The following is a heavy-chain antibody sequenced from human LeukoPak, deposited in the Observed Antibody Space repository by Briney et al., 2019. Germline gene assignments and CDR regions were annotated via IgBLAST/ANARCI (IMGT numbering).Heavy chain of an antibody. V-gene: IGHV1-69*06. CDR2: IIPIFGTA. CDR1: GYIFTSYD. CDR3: AREAGYSYGYSYYFDY. J-gene: IGHJ4*02. D-gene: IGHD5-18*01. Sequence: SVKVSCKASGYIFTSYDISWVRQAPGQGLEWMGGIIPIFGTANYAQKFQGRVTITADKSTSTAYMELSSLRSEDTAVYYCAREAGYSYGYSYYFDYWGQGTLVTVSS.